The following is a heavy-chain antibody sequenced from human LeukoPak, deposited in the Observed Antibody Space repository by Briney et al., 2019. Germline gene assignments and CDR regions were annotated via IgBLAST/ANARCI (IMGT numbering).Heavy chain of an antibody. V-gene: IGHV4-39*02. D-gene: IGHD5-12*01. J-gene: IGHJ5*02. CDR1: SGSISGSSYF. Sequence: PSETLSLTCTVSSGSISGSSYFWGWIRQPPGKGLEWIGSIYYSGSTYYNPSLKSRVTISVDTSKNQFSLKLSSVTAADTAVYYCARESGNDWNNWFDPWGQGTPVTVSS. CDR2: IYYSGST. CDR3: ARESGNDWNNWFDP.